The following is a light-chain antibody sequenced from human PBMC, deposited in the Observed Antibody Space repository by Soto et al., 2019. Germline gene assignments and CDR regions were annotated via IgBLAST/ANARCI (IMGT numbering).Light chain of an antibody. Sequence: IVLTQSPATLSFSPGKRATLSFRSSQNISNYLILYQQKPGQAPRLLIYDVSNRATGIPDRFRGSGSGTDFTLTISRLEPEDFAVYYCQQYGSSPITFGQGTRLEIK. CDR3: QQYGSSPIT. V-gene: IGKV3-20*01. CDR2: DVS. CDR1: QNISNY. J-gene: IGKJ5*01.